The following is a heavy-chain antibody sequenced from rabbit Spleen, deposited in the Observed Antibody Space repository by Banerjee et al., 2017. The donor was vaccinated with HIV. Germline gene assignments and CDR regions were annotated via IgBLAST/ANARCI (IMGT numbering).Heavy chain of an antibody. V-gene: IGHV1S47*01. CDR1: GFDFSNYG. J-gene: IGHJ4*01. Sequence: EQLEESGGGLVQPEGSLTLTCKASGFDFSNYGVSWVRQAPGKGLEWIGYIEPIFGNTYYANWVNGRFTISSHNAQNTLYLQLSSLTAADTATYFCVRDQAGDADYGPYYLNLWGQGTLVTVS. CDR2: IEPIFGNT. D-gene: IGHD2-1*01. CDR3: VRDQAGDADYGPYYLNL.